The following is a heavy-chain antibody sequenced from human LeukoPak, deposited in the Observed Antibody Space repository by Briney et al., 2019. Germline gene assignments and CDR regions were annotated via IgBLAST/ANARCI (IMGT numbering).Heavy chain of an antibody. Sequence: PGGSLRLSCAASGFTFSSYAMSWVRQAPGKGLEWVSAIIGSGSSTYYADSVKGRFTISRDNSKNTLFLQMNSLRAEDTAVCYCAKDRAQQLVLDFWGQGTLVTVSS. CDR1: GFTFSSYA. J-gene: IGHJ4*02. D-gene: IGHD6-13*01. V-gene: IGHV3-23*01. CDR3: AKDRAQQLVLDF. CDR2: IIGSGSST.